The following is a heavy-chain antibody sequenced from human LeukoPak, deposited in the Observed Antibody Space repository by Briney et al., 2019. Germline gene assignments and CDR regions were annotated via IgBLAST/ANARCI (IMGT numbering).Heavy chain of an antibody. D-gene: IGHD3-10*01. CDR3: ARVGAYYGSGSYSTNFDY. CDR2: MNPNSGNT. J-gene: IGHJ4*02. Sequence: ASVKVSCKASGYTFTSYDINWVRQATGQGLEWMGWMNPNSGNTGYAQKFQGRVTMTRNTSISTAYMELSSLRSEDTAVYYCARVGAYYGSGSYSTNFDYWGQGTLDTVSS. V-gene: IGHV1-8*01. CDR1: GYTFTSYD.